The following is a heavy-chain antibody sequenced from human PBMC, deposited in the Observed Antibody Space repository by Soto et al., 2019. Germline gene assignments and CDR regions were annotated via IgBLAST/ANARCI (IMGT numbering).Heavy chain of an antibody. Sequence: GGSLRLSCVASGFRFSGSTMNWVRQAPGKGLNWVSSISSSSHYIYYADSLKGRFTISRDNAKNSLFLQLNSLRAEDTAVYYCARDLGEVSALWGQGTLVTVSS. J-gene: IGHJ4*02. CDR1: GFRFSGST. CDR3: ARDLGEVSAL. D-gene: IGHD3-10*01. CDR2: ISSSSHYI. V-gene: IGHV3-21*01.